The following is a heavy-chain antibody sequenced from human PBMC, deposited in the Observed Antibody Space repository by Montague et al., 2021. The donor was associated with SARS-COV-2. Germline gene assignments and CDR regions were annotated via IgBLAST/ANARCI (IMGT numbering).Heavy chain of an antibody. Sequence: SETLSLTCTVSGGSISSSCCYWGWLRQPPGKGLEWVVNIYYSGSTYSTPSLKGRVTVSIATSKNQFSLMLSSVTAAATAEYYCARGVPLGYDFWSGYREGGDCDYWGQGTLVTVSS. D-gene: IGHD3-3*01. CDR1: GGSISSSCCY. V-gene: IGHV4-39*01. CDR3: ARGVPLGYDFWSGYREGGDCDY. CDR2: IYYSGST. J-gene: IGHJ4*02.